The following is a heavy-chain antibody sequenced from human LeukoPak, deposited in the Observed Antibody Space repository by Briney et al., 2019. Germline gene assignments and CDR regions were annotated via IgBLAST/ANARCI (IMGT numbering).Heavy chain of an antibody. J-gene: IGHJ4*02. CDR2: INPNSGGT. CDR1: GYTFTGYY. CDR3: ARDRFCSSTSCYGFDY. D-gene: IGHD2-2*01. V-gene: IGHV1-2*02. Sequence: ASVKDSCKASGYTFTGYYMHWVRQAPGQGLEWMGWINPNSGGTNYAQKFQGRVTMTRDTSISTAYMELSRLRSDDTAVYYCARDRFCSSTSCYGFDYWGQGTLVTVSS.